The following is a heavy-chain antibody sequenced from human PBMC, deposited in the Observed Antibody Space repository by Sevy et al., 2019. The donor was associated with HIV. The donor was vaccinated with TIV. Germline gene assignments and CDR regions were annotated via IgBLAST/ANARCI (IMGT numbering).Heavy chain of an antibody. CDR2: IYYSGST. J-gene: IGHJ6*02. CDR3: ARHWAFCTSTSCPWEYYYYVMVV. Sequence: SETLSLTCTVSGGSISSSSYYWGWIRQPPGKGLEWIGSIYYSGSTYYNPSLKSRVTISVDTSKNQFSLKLSSVTAADTAVHYCARHWAFCTSTSCPWEYYYYVMVVWGQGTTVTVSS. D-gene: IGHD2-2*01. V-gene: IGHV4-39*01. CDR1: GGSISSSSYY.